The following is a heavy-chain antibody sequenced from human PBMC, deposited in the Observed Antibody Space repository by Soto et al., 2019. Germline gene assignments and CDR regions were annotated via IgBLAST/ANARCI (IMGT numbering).Heavy chain of an antibody. CDR1: GFSLSTSGVG. D-gene: IGHD3-16*01. J-gene: IGHJ5*02. V-gene: IGHV2-5*02. Sequence: TLVNPTQTLTLTCTFSGFSLSTSGVGVGWIRQPPGKALEWLALIYWDDDKRYSPSLKSRLTITKDTSKNHVVLTMTNMDPVDTATYYFAHIYHSYDYIWGNNWFDPWGQGTLVTVSS. CDR2: IYWDDDK. CDR3: AHIYHSYDYIWGNNWFDP.